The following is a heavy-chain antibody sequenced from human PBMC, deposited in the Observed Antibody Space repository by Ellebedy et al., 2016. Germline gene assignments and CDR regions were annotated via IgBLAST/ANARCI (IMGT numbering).Heavy chain of an antibody. V-gene: IGHV3-15*01. CDR1: GFTFSNAW. CDR2: IKSKTDGGAA. D-gene: IGHD5-18*01. Sequence: GGSLRLSCAASGFTFSNAWMNRVRQAPGKGLEWVGRIKSKTDGGAADYAAPVKGRFTISRDDSKNTLYLQMNSLKTEDTAVYFCTTVYRYNYDSVWGQGTLVTASS. CDR3: TTVYRYNYDSV. J-gene: IGHJ4*02.